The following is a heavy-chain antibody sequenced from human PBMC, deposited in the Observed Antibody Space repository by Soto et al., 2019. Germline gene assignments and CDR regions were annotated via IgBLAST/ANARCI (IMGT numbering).Heavy chain of an antibody. CDR2: INAGNGNT. Sequence: ASVKVSCKASGYTFTSYAMHWVRQAPGQRLEWMGWINAGNGNTKYSQKFQDRVTITRDTSASTAYMELSSLRSEDTAVYYCARGLNGYSHYFDYWGQGTLVTVSS. CDR3: ARGLNGYSHYFDY. J-gene: IGHJ4*02. CDR1: GYTFTSYA. D-gene: IGHD5-18*01. V-gene: IGHV1-3*01.